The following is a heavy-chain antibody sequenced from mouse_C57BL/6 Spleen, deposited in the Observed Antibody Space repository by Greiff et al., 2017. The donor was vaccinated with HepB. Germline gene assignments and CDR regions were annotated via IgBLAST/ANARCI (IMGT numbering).Heavy chain of an antibody. CDR1: GYSFTGYY. Sequence: EVQGVESGPELVKPGASVKISCKASGYSFTGYYMNWVKQSPEKSLEWIGEINPSTGGTTYNQKFKAKATLTVAKSSSTAYMQLKSLTSEDSAVYDCARYWPGRGFDYWGQGTTLTVSS. D-gene: IGHD4-1*01. J-gene: IGHJ2*01. CDR3: ARYWPGRGFDY. CDR2: INPSTGGT. V-gene: IGHV1-42*01.